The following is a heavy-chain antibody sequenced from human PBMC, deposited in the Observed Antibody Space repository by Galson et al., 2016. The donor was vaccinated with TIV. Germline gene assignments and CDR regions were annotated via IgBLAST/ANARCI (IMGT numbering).Heavy chain of an antibody. CDR2: ISSSGSTR. Sequence: SLRLSCAASGFIFSDYYMSWLRQAPGKGLEWVSYISSSGSTRYYGDSVKGRFTISRDNAKKSLYLQMNSLRAEDTAVYYCARDWGGGVLGATGAFDIWGQGTTVTVSS. CDR1: GFIFSDYY. V-gene: IGHV3-11*04. J-gene: IGHJ3*02. D-gene: IGHD1-26*01. CDR3: ARDWGGGVLGATGAFDI.